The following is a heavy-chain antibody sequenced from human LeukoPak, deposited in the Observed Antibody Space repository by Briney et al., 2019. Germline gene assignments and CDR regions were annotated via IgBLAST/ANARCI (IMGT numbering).Heavy chain of an antibody. V-gene: IGHV4-30-2*05. CDR1: GGSISSGGYY. D-gene: IGHD2-15*01. J-gene: IGHJ6*02. CDR3: ARASCSSGSCYSGSYYYYAMDV. CDR2: IYHSGST. Sequence: PSETLSLTCTVSGGSISSGGYYWSWIRQPPGKGLEWIVYIYHSGSTYYNPSLKSRVTISVDTSENQFSLKLSSVTAADTAVYYCARASCSSGSCYSGSYYYYAMDVWGQGTTVTVSS.